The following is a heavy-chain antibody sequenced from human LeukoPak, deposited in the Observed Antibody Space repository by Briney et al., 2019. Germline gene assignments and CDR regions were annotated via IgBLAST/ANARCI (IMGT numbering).Heavy chain of an antibody. Sequence: SETLSLTCTVSGGSISSGSYYWSWIRQPAGKGLEWIGRIYTSGSTNYNPSLKSRVTISVDTSKNQFSLKLSSVTAADTAVYYCARDRPGYSYGYNYYYMDVWGKGTTVTIS. CDR3: ARDRPGYSYGYNYYYMDV. D-gene: IGHD5-18*01. J-gene: IGHJ6*03. V-gene: IGHV4-61*02. CDR2: IYTSGST. CDR1: GGSISSGSYY.